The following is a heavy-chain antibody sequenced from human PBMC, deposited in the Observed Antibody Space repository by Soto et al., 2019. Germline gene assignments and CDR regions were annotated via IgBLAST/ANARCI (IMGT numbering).Heavy chain of an antibody. CDR1: GGTFSSYT. Sequence: QVQLVQSGAELNQPGSSVKVSCKASGGTFSSYTISWVRQAPGQGLEWMGRIIPILGIANYAQEFQGRVTITADKSTSTAYMELSSLRSEDKATYYCAREGQLDTRFDYWGQGTLVTVSS. D-gene: IGHD6-6*01. CDR3: AREGQLDTRFDY. J-gene: IGHJ4*02. V-gene: IGHV1-69*08. CDR2: IIPILGIA.